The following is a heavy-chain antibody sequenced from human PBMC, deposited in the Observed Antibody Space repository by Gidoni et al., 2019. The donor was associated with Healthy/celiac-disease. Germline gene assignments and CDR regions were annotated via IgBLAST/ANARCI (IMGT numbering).Heavy chain of an antibody. CDR2: INHSGST. J-gene: IGHJ4*02. V-gene: IGHV4-34*01. CDR3: ARCPVGYYDSSGYYYLTSYYFDY. D-gene: IGHD3-22*01. Sequence: QVQLQQWGAGLLKPSETLSLTCAVYGGSFSGYYWSWIRQPPGKGLEWIGEINHSGSTNYNPSLKSRVTISVDTSKNQFSLKLSSVTAADTAVYYCARCPVGYYDSSGYYYLTSYYFDYWGQGTLVTVSS. CDR1: GGSFSGYY.